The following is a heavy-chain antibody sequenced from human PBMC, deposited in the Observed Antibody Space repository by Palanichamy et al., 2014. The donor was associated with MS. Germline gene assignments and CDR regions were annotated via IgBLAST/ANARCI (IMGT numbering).Heavy chain of an antibody. Sequence: SGGGAIYYADSVEGRFTISRDNAKNSLYLQMNSLRVEDTAVYYCARLSMDVVGQGTTVTVSS. V-gene: IGHV3-48*03. CDR2: SGGGAI. J-gene: IGHJ6*02. CDR3: ARLSMDV.